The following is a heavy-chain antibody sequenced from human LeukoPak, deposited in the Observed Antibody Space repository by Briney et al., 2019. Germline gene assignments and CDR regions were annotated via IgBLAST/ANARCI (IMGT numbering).Heavy chain of an antibody. CDR3: GRVIGGACFT. Sequence: GGSLILSCASSGFTLNSYLMSWVRQAPGRGLEWVANIKKDGSEESYLDSVKGRFTVSRDNAKNSLFLQMNSLRGEDTAVYYCGRVIGGACFTWGQGTLVTVSS. CDR2: IKKDGSEE. CDR1: GFTLNSYL. J-gene: IGHJ5*02. V-gene: IGHV3-7*01. D-gene: IGHD2-21*02.